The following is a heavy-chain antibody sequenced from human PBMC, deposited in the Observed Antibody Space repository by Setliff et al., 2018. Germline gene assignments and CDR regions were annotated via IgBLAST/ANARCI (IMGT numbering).Heavy chain of an antibody. CDR1: GGSISSYY. CDR2: IYIGGSA. J-gene: IGHJ4*02. CDR3: ARSFSRREKFLLDY. Sequence: SETLSLTCTVSGGSISSYYWSWIRQPAGKGLEWIGHIYIGGSANYNPSLKSRVTISMDTSKNQFSLKLSSVTAADTAVYYCARSFSRREKFLLDYWGQGALVTVSS. V-gene: IGHV4-4*07.